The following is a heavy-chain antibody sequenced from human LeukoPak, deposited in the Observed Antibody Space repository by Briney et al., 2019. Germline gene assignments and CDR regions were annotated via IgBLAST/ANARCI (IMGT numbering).Heavy chain of an antibody. Sequence: GGSLRLSSAPSVLTLISNFMSSVGPAPGKGREWVSVIYSGGSTYYADSVKGRFTISRDNSKNTLYLQMNSLRAEDTAVYYCARGDSYIGHDYWGQGTLVTVSS. CDR1: VLTLISNF. V-gene: IGHV3-53*01. CDR3: ARGDSYIGHDY. D-gene: IGHD3-10*01. J-gene: IGHJ4*02. CDR2: IYSGGST.